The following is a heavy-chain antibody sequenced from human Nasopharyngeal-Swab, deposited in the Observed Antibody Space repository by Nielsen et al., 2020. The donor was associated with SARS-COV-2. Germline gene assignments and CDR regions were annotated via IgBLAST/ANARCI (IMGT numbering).Heavy chain of an antibody. CDR2: IYPGDSDT. J-gene: IGHJ6*02. CDR1: GYSFTSYW. CDR3: ARSMPSRYYYYGMDV. V-gene: IGHV5-51*01. Sequence: GEALKISCKGFGYSFTSYWIGWVRQMPGKGLEWMGIIYPGDSDTRYSPSFQGQVTISADKSINTAYLQWSSLKASDTAMYYCARSMPSRYYYYGMDVWGQGTTVTVSS. D-gene: IGHD2-2*01.